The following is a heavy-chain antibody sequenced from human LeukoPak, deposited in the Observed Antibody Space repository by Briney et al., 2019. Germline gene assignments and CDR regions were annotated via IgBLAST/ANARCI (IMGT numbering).Heavy chain of an antibody. CDR2: INHSGST. D-gene: IGHD3-3*01. Sequence: SETLSLTCAVYGGSFSDDYWSWIRQPPGKGLEWIGEINHSGSTNYNPSLKSRVTISLDTSKNQFSLKLSPVTAADTAVYYCAKHLRRRFFSKTLGFDPWGQGTLVTVSS. J-gene: IGHJ5*02. CDR1: GGSFSDDY. CDR3: AKHLRRRFFSKTLGFDP. V-gene: IGHV4-34*01.